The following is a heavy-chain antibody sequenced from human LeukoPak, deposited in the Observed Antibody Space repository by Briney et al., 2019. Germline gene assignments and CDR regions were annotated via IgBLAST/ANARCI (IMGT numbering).Heavy chain of an antibody. V-gene: IGHV4-39*07. CDR1: GGSISSSSYY. D-gene: IGHD3-22*01. Sequence: PSETLSLTCTVSGGSISSSSYYWGWIRQPPGKGLEWIGSIYYSGSTNYNPSLKSRVTISVDTSKNQFSLKLSSVTAADTAVYYCARLKYYYDSSGSRAEYFQHWGQGTLVTASS. CDR3: ARLKYYYDSSGSRAEYFQH. J-gene: IGHJ1*01. CDR2: IYYSGST.